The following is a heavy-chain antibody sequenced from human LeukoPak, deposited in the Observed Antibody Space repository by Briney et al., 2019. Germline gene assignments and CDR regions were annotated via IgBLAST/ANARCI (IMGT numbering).Heavy chain of an antibody. CDR1: GGSISSYY. J-gene: IGHJ4*02. CDR2: IYYSGST. V-gene: IGHV4-59*08. D-gene: IGHD3-10*01. CDR3: ASHQYGSGSYYHDY. Sequence: SETLSLTCTVSGGSISSYYWSWIRQPPGKGLEWIGYIYYSGSTNYNPSLKSRVIISIDTSKNQFSLRLSSATAADTAVYYCASHQYGSGSYYHDYWGQGALVTVSS.